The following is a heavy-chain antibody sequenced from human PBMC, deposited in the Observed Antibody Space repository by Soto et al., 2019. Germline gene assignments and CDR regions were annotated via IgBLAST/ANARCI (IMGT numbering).Heavy chain of an antibody. D-gene: IGHD6-13*01. CDR3: ATDLSYSSSWYRNKDYYYYGMDV. J-gene: IGHJ6*02. Sequence: PVGSLRLSCAASGFTFSSYGMHWVRQAPGKGLEWVAVISYDGSNKYYADSVKGRFTISRDNSKNTLYLQMNSLRAEDTAVYYCATDLSYSSSWYRNKDYYYYGMDVWGQGTTVTVSS. CDR2: ISYDGSNK. V-gene: IGHV3-30*03. CDR1: GFTFSSYG.